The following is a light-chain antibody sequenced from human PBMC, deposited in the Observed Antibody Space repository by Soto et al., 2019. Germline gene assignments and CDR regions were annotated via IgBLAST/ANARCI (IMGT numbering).Light chain of an antibody. CDR2: DAS. J-gene: IGKJ4*01. V-gene: IGKV3-11*01. CDR3: HQRSSWPLT. Sequence: EIVLTQSPATLSLSPGEIATLSFRASQSISTYLAWYQQKPGQPPRLLIYDASHRATGIPARFGGSGSGTDFTLTISNLEPEDFAVYYCHQRSSWPLTFGGGTKVDI. CDR1: QSISTY.